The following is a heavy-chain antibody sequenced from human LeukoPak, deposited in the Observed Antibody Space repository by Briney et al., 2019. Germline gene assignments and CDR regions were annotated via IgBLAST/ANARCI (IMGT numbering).Heavy chain of an antibody. J-gene: IGHJ4*02. CDR1: GFTVSSNY. V-gene: IGHV3-53*01. CDR3: ARLRGGSGSYYTYSFFDY. D-gene: IGHD3-10*01. Sequence: PGGSLRLSCAASGFTVSSNYMSWVRQAPGKGLEWVSVIYSGGSTYYADSVKGRFTISGDNSKNTLYLQMNSLRAEDTAVYYCARLRGGSGSYYTYSFFDYWGQGTLVTVSS. CDR2: IYSGGST.